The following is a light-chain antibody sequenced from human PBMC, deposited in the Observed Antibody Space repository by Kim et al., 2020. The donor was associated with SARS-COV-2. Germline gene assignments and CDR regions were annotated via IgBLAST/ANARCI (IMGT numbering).Light chain of an antibody. CDR1: SSDVGGYNY. Sequence: QSALTQPASVSGSPGQSITISCTGTSSDVGGYNYVSWYQQHPGKAPKLMIYDVSKRPSGVSNRFSGSKSGNTASLTISGLQAEDEADYYCSSYTSSRTNYVFGTGTKVTVL. V-gene: IGLV2-14*01. CDR2: DVS. J-gene: IGLJ1*01. CDR3: SSYTSSRTNYV.